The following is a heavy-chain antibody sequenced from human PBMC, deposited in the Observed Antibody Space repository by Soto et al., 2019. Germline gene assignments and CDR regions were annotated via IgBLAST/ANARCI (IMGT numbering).Heavy chain of an antibody. J-gene: IGHJ5*02. Sequence: GGSLRLSCAASGFTFSSYSMNWVRQAPGKGLEWVSSISSSSSYIYYADSVKGRFTISRDNAKNSLYLQMNSLRAEDTAVYYYARDLIVVAELSWFDPWGQGTLVTVSS. CDR2: ISSSSSYI. V-gene: IGHV3-21*01. CDR1: GFTFSSYS. D-gene: IGHD2-15*01. CDR3: ARDLIVVAELSWFDP.